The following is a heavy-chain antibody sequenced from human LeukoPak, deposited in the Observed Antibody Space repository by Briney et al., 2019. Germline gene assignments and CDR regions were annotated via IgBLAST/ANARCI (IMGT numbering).Heavy chain of an antibody. J-gene: IGHJ2*01. D-gene: IGHD2/OR15-2a*01. CDR3: ARDRSMSGWYIDL. CDR1: GFTFSSYG. CDR2: IWYDGSNK. Sequence: PGRSLRLSCGASGFTFSSYGMHWVRQAPGKGLEWVAVIWYDGSNKYYPDSVQGRFTISRDNSKNTLYLQVNSLRAEDTAVYYCARDRSMSGWYIDLWGRGTLVTVSS. V-gene: IGHV3-33*01.